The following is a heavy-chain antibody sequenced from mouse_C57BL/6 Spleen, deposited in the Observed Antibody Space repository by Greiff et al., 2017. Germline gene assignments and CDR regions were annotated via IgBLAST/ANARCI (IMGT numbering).Heavy chain of an antibody. Sequence: QVQLKQPGAELVKPGASVKLSCKASGYTFTSYWMHWVKQRPGRGLEWIGRIDPNSGGTKYNEKFKSKATLTVDKPSSTAYMQLSSLTSEDSAVYYCARGPGWLLRGYYAMDYWGQGTSVTVSS. D-gene: IGHD2-3*01. CDR1: GYTFTSYW. CDR3: ARGPGWLLRGYYAMDY. V-gene: IGHV1-72*01. CDR2: IDPNSGGT. J-gene: IGHJ4*01.